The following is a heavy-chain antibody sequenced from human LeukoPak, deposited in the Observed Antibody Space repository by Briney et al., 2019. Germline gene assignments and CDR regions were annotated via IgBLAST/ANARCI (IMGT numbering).Heavy chain of an antibody. Sequence: PSETLSLTCTVSGGSISSSSYYWGWIRQPPGKGLEWIGSIYYSGSTYYNPSLKSRVTISVDTSKSQFSLKLSSVTAADTAVYYCARVGGMRPAAAKVLRANWFDPWGQGTLVTVSS. D-gene: IGHD6-13*01. CDR3: ARVGGMRPAAAKVLRANWFDP. CDR1: GGSISSSSYY. V-gene: IGHV4-39*01. J-gene: IGHJ5*02. CDR2: IYYSGST.